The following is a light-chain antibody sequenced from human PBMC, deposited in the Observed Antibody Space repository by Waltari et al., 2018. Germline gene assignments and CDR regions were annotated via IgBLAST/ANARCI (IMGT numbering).Light chain of an antibody. Sequence: EVVMTQSPGTLSLSPGERATLSCRASQSVSRSRLAWYQHKTGQVPRLLTYGDSGRATGIPDRFSGSGSGTDFSLTISRVEPEDFAVYYCQQYGSSVMYTFGQGTKLEIK. CDR1: QSVSRSR. V-gene: IGKV3-20*01. J-gene: IGKJ2*01. CDR2: GDS. CDR3: QQYGSSVMYT.